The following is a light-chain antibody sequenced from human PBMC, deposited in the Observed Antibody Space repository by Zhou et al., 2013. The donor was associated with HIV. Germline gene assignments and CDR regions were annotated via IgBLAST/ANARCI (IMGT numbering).Light chain of an antibody. CDR1: QSISSW. CDR2: KAS. CDR3: QQTYLSLLT. V-gene: IGKV1-5*03. Sequence: DIQMTQSPSTLSASVGDRVTITCRASQSISSWLAWYQQKPGKAPKLLIYKASTLESGIPSRFSGSGSGAEFTLTISNLQPEDFATYYCQQTYLSLLTFGGGTEVDFK. J-gene: IGKJ4*01.